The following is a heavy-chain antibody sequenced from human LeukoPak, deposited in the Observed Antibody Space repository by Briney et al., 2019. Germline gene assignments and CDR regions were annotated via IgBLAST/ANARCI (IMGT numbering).Heavy chain of an antibody. CDR2: ISGSGGRT. V-gene: IGHV3-23*01. CDR1: GFTFGSYA. J-gene: IGHJ6*03. Sequence: GGSLRLSCAASGFTFGSYAMSWVRQAPGKGLEWVSGISGSGGRTYYADSVKGRFTISRDNSKNTLYLQMNSLRADDTAVYYCAKDLRPYYYYYYMDVWGKGTTVTISS. CDR3: AKDLRPYYYYYYMDV. D-gene: IGHD5/OR15-5a*01.